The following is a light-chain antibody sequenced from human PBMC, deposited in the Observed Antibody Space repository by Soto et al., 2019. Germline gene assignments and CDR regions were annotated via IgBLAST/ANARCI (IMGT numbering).Light chain of an antibody. Sequence: SYELTQPPSVSVSPGQPASITCSGDNLGEKYACWYQQKPGQSPVLVIYQDSKRPSGIPERFSGSNSGNTATLTISGTQAMDEADYYCQAWDSSTVVFGGGTQLTVL. V-gene: IGLV3-1*01. CDR1: NLGEKY. CDR2: QDS. CDR3: QAWDSSTVV. J-gene: IGLJ2*01.